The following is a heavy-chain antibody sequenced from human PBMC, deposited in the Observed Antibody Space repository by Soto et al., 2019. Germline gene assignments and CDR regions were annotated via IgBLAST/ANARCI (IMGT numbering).Heavy chain of an antibody. Sequence: GESLKISCKGSGYSFTSYWIGWVRQMPGKGLEWMGIIYPGDSDTRYSPSFQGQVTISSDKSISTAYLQWSRLQASPTAMYYCGGGGVRGFISRRRDYYRLDVRGQGTTVT. CDR3: GGGGVRGFISRRRDYYRLDV. CDR1: GYSFTSYW. V-gene: IGHV5-51*01. J-gene: IGHJ6*02. CDR2: IYPGDSDT. D-gene: IGHD3-10*01.